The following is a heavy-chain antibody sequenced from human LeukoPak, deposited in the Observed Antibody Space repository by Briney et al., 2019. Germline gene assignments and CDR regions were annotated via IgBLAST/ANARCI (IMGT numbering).Heavy chain of an antibody. CDR1: GYSISNGYY. D-gene: IGHD3-22*01. CDR3: TRETPGGDYYDSSGYGTSY. J-gene: IGHJ4*02. Sequence: LSLTCTVSGYSISNGYYWGWVRQAPGKGLEWVGFIRSEPYGGTTEYAASVKGRFTISRDDSKSIAYLQMTSLKTEDTAVYYCTRETPGGDYYDSSGYGTSYWGQGTLVTVSS. V-gene: IGHV3-49*04. CDR2: IRSEPYGGTT.